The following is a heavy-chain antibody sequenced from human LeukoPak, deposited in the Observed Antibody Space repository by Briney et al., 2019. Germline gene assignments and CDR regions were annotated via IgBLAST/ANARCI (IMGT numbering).Heavy chain of an antibody. J-gene: IGHJ4*02. Sequence: ASETLSLTCAVSGGSISSSDWWSWVRQPPGKGLEWIGEIYHSGSTNYNPSLKSRVTISVDKSKNQYSLKLSSVTAADTAVYYCARGRGYCSGGSCYSGEFDSWGQGTLVTVSS. D-gene: IGHD2-15*01. V-gene: IGHV4-4*02. CDR1: GGSISSSDW. CDR3: ARGRGYCSGGSCYSGEFDS. CDR2: IYHSGST.